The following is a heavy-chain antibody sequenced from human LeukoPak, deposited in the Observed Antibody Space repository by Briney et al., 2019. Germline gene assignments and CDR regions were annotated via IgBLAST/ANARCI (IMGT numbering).Heavy chain of an antibody. Sequence: SVNVSCTASGGTFSSYAISWVPQAPGQGLEWMGRIIPILGIANYAQKFQGRVTITADKSTSTAYMELSSLRSEDTAVNYWAGKATGGALHIWGQETMLSVPS. CDR1: GGTFSSYA. CDR2: IIPILGIA. V-gene: IGHV1-69*04. CDR3: AGKATGGALHI. J-gene: IGHJ3*02. D-gene: IGHD3-10*01.